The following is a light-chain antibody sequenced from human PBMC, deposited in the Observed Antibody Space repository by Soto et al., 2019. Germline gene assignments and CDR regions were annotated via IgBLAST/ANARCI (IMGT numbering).Light chain of an antibody. J-gene: IGLJ1*01. CDR1: SSNIGAGYD. V-gene: IGLV1-40*01. CDR2: ANN. CDR3: QSYDSSLTLSV. Sequence: QSVLTQPPSVSGAPGQRVTISCTGSSSNIGAGYDVHWYQQLPGTAPKLLIYANNNRPSGVPDRFSGSKSGTSASLAITGLQADDEAYYYCQSYDSSLTLSVFGTGTKLTVL.